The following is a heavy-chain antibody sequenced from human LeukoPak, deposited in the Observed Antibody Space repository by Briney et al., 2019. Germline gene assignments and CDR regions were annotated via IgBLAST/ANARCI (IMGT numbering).Heavy chain of an antibody. CDR1: GFTFSSYA. J-gene: IGHJ6*03. Sequence: PGRSLRLSCAASGFTFSSYAMHWVRQAPGKGLEWVAVISYDGSNKYYADSVKGRFTISRDNSKNTLHLQMNSLRAEDTAVYYCARDREQDIVDPLYGYYYYYMDVWGKGTTVTVSS. CDR3: ARDREQDIVDPLYGYYYYYMDV. D-gene: IGHD2-15*01. V-gene: IGHV3-30-3*01. CDR2: ISYDGSNK.